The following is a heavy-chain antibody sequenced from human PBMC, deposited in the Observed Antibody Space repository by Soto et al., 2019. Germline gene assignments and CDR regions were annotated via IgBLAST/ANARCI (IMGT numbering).Heavy chain of an antibody. CDR3: AHTREIYGSGSYDVDY. J-gene: IGHJ4*02. D-gene: IGHD3-10*01. V-gene: IGHV2-5*02. CDR1: GFSLSTSGVG. Sequence: QITLKESGPTLVKPTQTLTLTCTFSGFSLSTSGVGVGWIRQPPGKALDWVAIIYWDDDKRYSPSLTSRLTITKDTSKNQVVLTMTNMDPVDTATYYCAHTREIYGSGSYDVDYWGQGTLVTVSS. CDR2: IYWDDDK.